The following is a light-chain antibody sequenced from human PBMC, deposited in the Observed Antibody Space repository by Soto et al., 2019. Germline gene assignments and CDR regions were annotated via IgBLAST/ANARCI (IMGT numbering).Light chain of an antibody. CDR3: SSYTSTSTRV. CDR2: EVS. Sequence: QSALTQPASVSGSPGQSITISCTGTSSDVGGYNYVSWYQQHPGKAPKLMIFEVSNRPPGISYRFAGSKSGNTASLTISGLQAEDEGDYYCSSYTSTSTRVFGSGTKVTVL. J-gene: IGLJ1*01. V-gene: IGLV2-14*01. CDR1: SSDVGGYNY.